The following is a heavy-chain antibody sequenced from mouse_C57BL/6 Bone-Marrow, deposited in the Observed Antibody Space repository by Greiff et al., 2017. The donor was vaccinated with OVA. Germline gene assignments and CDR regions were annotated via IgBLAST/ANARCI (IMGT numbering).Heavy chain of an antibody. J-gene: IGHJ4*01. D-gene: IGHD2-14*01. CDR3: AIKEVHGAMGY. CDR2: IYPSDSET. Sequence: QVQLQQPGAELVRPGSSVKLSCKASGYTFTSYWMDWVKQRPGQGLEWIGNIYPSDSETYYNQKFKDKATLTVDKSSSTAYMQLSSLTSEVSAVYSCAIKEVHGAMGYWGQGTSVTVSS. CDR1: GYTFTSYW. V-gene: IGHV1-61*01.